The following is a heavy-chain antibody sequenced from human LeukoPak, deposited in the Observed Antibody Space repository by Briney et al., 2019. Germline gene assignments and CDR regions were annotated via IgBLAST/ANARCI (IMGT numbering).Heavy chain of an antibody. D-gene: IGHD4-11*01. CDR1: GFTFSSYA. CDR3: APHGGMTTVTS. J-gene: IGHJ4*02. V-gene: IGHV3-23*03. Sequence: GGSLRLSCAASGFTFSSYAMSWVRQAPGKGLEWVSGIYSGGSTYYADSVEGRFTISRDNSKNTLFLQMNSLRAEDTAVYYCAPHGGMTTVTSWGQGTLVTVSS. CDR2: IYSGGST.